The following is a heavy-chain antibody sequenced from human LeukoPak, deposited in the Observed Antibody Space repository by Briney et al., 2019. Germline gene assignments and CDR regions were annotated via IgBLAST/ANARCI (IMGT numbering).Heavy chain of an antibody. CDR2: INHSGST. D-gene: IGHD2-8*01. V-gene: IGHV4-34*01. CDR3: ARGSYCTNGVCYLAYFDY. Sequence: SETLSLTCTVSGVSITTYYWSWIRQPPGKGLEWIGEINHSGSTNYNPSLKSRVTISVDTSKNQFSLKLSSVTAADTAVYYCARGSYCTNGVCYLAYFDYWGQGTLVTVSS. CDR1: GVSITTYY. J-gene: IGHJ4*02.